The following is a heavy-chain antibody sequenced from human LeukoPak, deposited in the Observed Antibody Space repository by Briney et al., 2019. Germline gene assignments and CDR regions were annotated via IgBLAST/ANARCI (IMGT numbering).Heavy chain of an antibody. V-gene: IGHV1-2*02. CDR1: GYTFTGYY. CDR3: ATGGCTNTVCYQELY. D-gene: IGHD2-8*01. Sequence: GASVKVSCKASGYTFTGYYMHWVRQAPGQGFEWMAWINPVSGGTTYAQKFQGRVTVTRDTSISTAYMELTSLGSDDTAVYYCATGGCTNTVCYQELYWGQGTLVTVSS. J-gene: IGHJ4*02. CDR2: INPVSGGT.